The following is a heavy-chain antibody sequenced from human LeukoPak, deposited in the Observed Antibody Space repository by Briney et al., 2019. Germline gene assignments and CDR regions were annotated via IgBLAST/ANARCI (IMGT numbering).Heavy chain of an antibody. CDR2: LNWNGGST. CDR3: AKSASSWPLYYFDY. V-gene: IGHV3-20*04. J-gene: IGHJ4*02. D-gene: IGHD6-13*01. Sequence: GGSLRLSCAASGFTFDVYGMSWVRQAPGKGLEWVSGLNWNGGSTGYADSVKGRFIISRDNAKNCLYLQMNSLRAEDTALYYCAKSASSWPLYYFDYWGQGTLVTVSS. CDR1: GFTFDVYG.